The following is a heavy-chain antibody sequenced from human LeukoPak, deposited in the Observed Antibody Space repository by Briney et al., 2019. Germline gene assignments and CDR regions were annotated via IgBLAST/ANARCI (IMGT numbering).Heavy chain of an antibody. CDR2: VTYSGAPT. J-gene: IGHJ6*02. CDR3: AKGLQRTPYYYYGMDV. Sequence: GGSLRLSCAASGFTFSDYAMSWVRQAPGKGLEWVSAVTYSGAPTYYADSVKGRFTISRDTPKNTLYLQMNSLRVGDTAVYYCAKGLQRTPYYYYGMDVWGQGTTVTVSS. CDR1: GFTFSDYA. D-gene: IGHD2-2*01. V-gene: IGHV3-23*01.